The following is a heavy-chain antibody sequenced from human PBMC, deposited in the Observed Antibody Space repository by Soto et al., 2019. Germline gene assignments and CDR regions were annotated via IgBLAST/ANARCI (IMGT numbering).Heavy chain of an antibody. Sequence: EVQLLESGGDLVQPGGSLRLSCAASGFTFNDYALTWVRQVPGKGLEWVSSLSSRGFSTHYAESVKGRFTISRDNIKNTVYLQMNSVRAEDTAIYYCARDRAVYCSNGICRDAFDIWGQGTLVTVSS. CDR1: GFTFNDYA. D-gene: IGHD2-8*01. J-gene: IGHJ3*02. CDR2: LSSRGFST. CDR3: ARDRAVYCSNGICRDAFDI. V-gene: IGHV3-23*01.